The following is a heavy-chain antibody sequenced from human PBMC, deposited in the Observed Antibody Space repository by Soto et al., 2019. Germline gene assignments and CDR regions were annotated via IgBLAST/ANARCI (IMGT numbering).Heavy chain of an antibody. CDR2: ISNDGDYT. Sequence: PGGSLRLSCADSGFTFGSRHMAWVRQAPGKGLEWVSAISNDGDYTFYIDSVRGRFTISRDNSNNILHLQMNALRADDTAMYYCAQYYRAEHLGESWGQGTLVTVSS. D-gene: IGHD1-26*01. J-gene: IGHJ4*02. CDR3: AQYYRAEHLGES. CDR1: GFTFGSRH. V-gene: IGHV3-23*01.